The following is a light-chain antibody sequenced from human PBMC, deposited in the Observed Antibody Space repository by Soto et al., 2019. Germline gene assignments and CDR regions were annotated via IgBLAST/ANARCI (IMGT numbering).Light chain of an antibody. CDR3: QQYDSFMYT. V-gene: IGKV3-20*01. J-gene: IGKJ2*01. Sequence: EIVLTQSPGTLSLSPGERATLSCRASQSISSTSLGWYQQKPGQAPRLLIYAASTRATGIPDRFSGSGSGTDFTFTISRLEPEDFAVYYCQQYDSFMYTFGQGTKLEIK. CDR2: AAS. CDR1: QSISSTS.